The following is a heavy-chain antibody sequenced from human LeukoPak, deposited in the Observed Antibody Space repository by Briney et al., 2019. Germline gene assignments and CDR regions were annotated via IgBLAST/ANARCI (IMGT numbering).Heavy chain of an antibody. CDR3: LSWAGGNSDVSSFDY. CDR1: GDIFSDYY. J-gene: IGHJ4*02. V-gene: IGHV1-2*02. CDR2: ISRRSGAT. D-gene: IGHD3-16*01. Sequence: ASVKVSCKASGDIFSDYYMHWVRQAPGRGFEWMGWISRRSGATKIAEKFQGRVTLTRDTSISTAYVELTNLASDDTAVYYCLSWAGGNSDVSSFDYWGQGTLVIVSS.